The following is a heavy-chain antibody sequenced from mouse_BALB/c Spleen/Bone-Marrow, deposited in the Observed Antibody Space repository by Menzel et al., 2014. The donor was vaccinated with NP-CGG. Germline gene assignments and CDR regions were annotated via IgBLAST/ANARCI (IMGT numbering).Heavy chain of an antibody. CDR2: IDPYYGGT. CDR1: GYSFTGYN. CDR3: AGAVDVMDY. J-gene: IGHJ4*01. V-gene: IGHV1-39*01. Sequence: EVKLVESGPELEKPGASVKISCKASGYSFTGYNTNWVKQSNGKSLEWIGNIDPYYGGTSYNQKFKGKATLTVDKSSSTAYMQLKSLTSEDSAVYYCAGAVDVMDYWGQGTSVTVSS. D-gene: IGHD1-1*01.